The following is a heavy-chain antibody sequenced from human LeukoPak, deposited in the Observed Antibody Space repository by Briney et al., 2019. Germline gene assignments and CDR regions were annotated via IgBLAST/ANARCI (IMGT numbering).Heavy chain of an antibody. CDR2: ISKSSTYT. J-gene: IGHJ4*02. Sequence: PGGSLRLSCAASGFSFSSYEMNWVRQAPGMGLAWISSISKSSTYTHYADSVKSRFTISRDIAKTSLYLEMNSLRVEDTAIYYCARFKSFCGGDCSRDWDYYFDSWGQGTLVTVSS. D-gene: IGHD2-21*02. CDR1: GFSFSSYE. CDR3: ARFKSFCGGDCSRDWDYYFDS. V-gene: IGHV3-21*01.